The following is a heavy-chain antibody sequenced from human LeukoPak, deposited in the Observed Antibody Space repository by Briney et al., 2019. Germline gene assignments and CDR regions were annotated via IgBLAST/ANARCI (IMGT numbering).Heavy chain of an antibody. CDR1: GGSFSGYY. V-gene: IGHV4-34*01. J-gene: IGHJ6*03. D-gene: IGHD3-22*01. CDR2: MNPSGST. Sequence: PSETLSLTCAVYGGSFSGYYWTWIRQTPEKGLEWIGEMNPSGSTNYNPSLKSRVTISVDASKNQFSLELSSVTAADTAVYYCARGRQDVTMIVVVMTAVSYYLDVWGKGTTVTVS. CDR3: ARGRQDVTMIVVVMTAVSYYLDV.